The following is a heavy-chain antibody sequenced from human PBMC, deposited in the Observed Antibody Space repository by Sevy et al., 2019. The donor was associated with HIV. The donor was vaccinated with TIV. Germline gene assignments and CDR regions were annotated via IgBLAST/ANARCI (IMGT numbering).Heavy chain of an antibody. J-gene: IGHJ4*02. CDR3: ARVFSSYYFDY. CDR2: IKKDGTDK. CDR1: GFTFSNHW. V-gene: IGHV3-7*01. Sequence: GGSLRLSCVVSGFTFSNHWMTWVRQAPGKGLEWVANIKKDGTDKFYADSVMGRFSISRDNAKDLLYLQMNSLRPEDTAVYYCARVFSSYYFDYWGQGTLVTVSS.